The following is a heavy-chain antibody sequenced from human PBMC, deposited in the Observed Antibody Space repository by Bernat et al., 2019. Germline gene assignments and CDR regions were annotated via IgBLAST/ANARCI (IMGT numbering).Heavy chain of an antibody. CDR1: GGTFSSYT. V-gene: IGHV1-69*02. CDR2: IIPILGIA. CDR3: VILDTAMGKGFDY. J-gene: IGHJ4*02. Sequence: QVQLVQSGAEVKKPGSSVKVSCKASGGTFSSYTISVVRQAPGQGLEWMGRIIPILGIANYAQKFQCTVTMTADNSTSTADMELGSLRAEDKAVYYCVILDTAMGKGFDYWGQGTLVTVSS. D-gene: IGHD5-18*01.